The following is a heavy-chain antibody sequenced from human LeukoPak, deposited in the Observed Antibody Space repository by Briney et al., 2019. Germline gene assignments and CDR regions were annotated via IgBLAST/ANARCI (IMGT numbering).Heavy chain of an antibody. CDR1: GFTFSSYW. CDR3: ARGLAARPHDY. CDR2: INSDGSST. V-gene: IGHV3-74*01. Sequence: PGGSLRLSCAASGFTFSSYWMHWVRHAPGKGLVWVSRINSDGSSTSYADSVKGRFTISRDNAKNTLYLQMNSLRAEDTAVYYCARGLAARPHDYWGQGTLVTVSS. D-gene: IGHD6-6*01. J-gene: IGHJ4*02.